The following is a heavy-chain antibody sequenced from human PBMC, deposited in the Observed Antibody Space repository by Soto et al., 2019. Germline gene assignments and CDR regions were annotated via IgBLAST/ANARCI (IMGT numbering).Heavy chain of an antibody. CDR2: ISYDGSNK. D-gene: IGHD3-10*01. CDR1: GFTFSSYA. CDR3: ARIRAGFDY. Sequence: QVQLVESGGGVVQPGRSLRLSCAASGFTFSSYAMHWVRQAPGKGLEWVAVISYDGSNKYYADSVKGRFTISRDNSKNTLYLQMNSLRAEDTAVYYWARIRAGFDYWGQGTLVTVSS. V-gene: IGHV3-30-3*01. J-gene: IGHJ4*02.